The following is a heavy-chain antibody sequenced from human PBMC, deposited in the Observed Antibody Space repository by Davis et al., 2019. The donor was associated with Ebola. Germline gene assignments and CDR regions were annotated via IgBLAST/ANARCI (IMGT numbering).Heavy chain of an antibody. CDR2: ISYDGSNK. V-gene: IGHV3-30-3*02. CDR3: AKSVYDPPDV. J-gene: IGHJ6*02. CDR1: GFTFSSYA. D-gene: IGHD5/OR15-5a*01. Sequence: GESLKISCAASGFTFSSYAMHWVRQAPGKGLEWVAVISYDGSNKYYADSVKGRFTISRDNSKNTLYLQMSSLRAEDTAVYYCAKSVYDPPDVWGQGTTVTVSS.